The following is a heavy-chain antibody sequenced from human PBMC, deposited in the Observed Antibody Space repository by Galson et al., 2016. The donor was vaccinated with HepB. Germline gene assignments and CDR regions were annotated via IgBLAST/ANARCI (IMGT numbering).Heavy chain of an antibody. CDR3: ARDHPASFGGPDGFHFYGMDV. CDR1: GFSLSDYG. Sequence: SLRLSCAASGFSLSDYGMSWIRQAPGKGLEWVSYISESDDITKYADSVKGRLTISRDNAKNSLYLHMDSLRVGDTAVYYCARDHPASFGGPDGFHFYGMDVWGQGTTVTVSS. J-gene: IGHJ6*02. D-gene: IGHD2-15*01. CDR2: ISESDDIT. V-gene: IGHV3-11*01.